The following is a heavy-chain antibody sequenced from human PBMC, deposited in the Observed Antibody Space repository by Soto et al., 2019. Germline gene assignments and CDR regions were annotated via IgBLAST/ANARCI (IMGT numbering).Heavy chain of an antibody. CDR2: IKQDESEK. V-gene: IGHV3-7*01. Sequence: EVQLVESGGGLVQPGGSLRLSCAASGFTFSSSWMIWVRQAPGKGLEWVANIKQDESEKSYVDSVRGRFTISRDNAKNSLYLQMNSLRAEDTAVYSCARWGRKWELTHWGQGTLVTVSS. CDR1: GFTFSSSW. CDR3: ARWGRKWELTH. D-gene: IGHD1-26*01. J-gene: IGHJ4*02.